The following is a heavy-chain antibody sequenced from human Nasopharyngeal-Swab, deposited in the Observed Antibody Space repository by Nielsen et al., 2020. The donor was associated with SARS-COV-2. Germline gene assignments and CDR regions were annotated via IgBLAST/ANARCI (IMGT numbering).Heavy chain of an antibody. CDR3: ASSQGDSSGQYLYYYYGMDV. CDR2: FYYTGDT. D-gene: IGHD3-22*01. Sequence: SETLSLTCTVSGASITSQYWSWVRQSPGKGLEWLGYFYYTGDTNYSPSLKSRVTISVDTSKNQFSLKLSSVTAADTAVYYCASSQGDSSGQYLYYYYGMDVWGQGTTVTVSS. V-gene: IGHV4-59*11. J-gene: IGHJ6*02. CDR1: GASITSQY.